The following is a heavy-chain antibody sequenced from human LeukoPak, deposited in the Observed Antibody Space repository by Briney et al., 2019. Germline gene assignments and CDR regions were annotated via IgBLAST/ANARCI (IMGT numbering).Heavy chain of an antibody. J-gene: IGHJ6*03. D-gene: IGHD2-2*01. CDR1: GFTFSNAW. CDR3: TTLGYCSSTSCPFPDPNPYYYYYYMDV. CDR2: IKSKTDGGRT. Sequence: KPGGSLRLSCAASGFTFSNAWMSWVRQAPGKGLEWVGRIKSKTDGGRTDYAAPVKGRFTISRDDSKNTLYLQMNSLKTEDTAVYYCTTLGYCSSTSCPFPDPNPYYYYYYMDVWGKGTTVTVSS. V-gene: IGHV3-15*01.